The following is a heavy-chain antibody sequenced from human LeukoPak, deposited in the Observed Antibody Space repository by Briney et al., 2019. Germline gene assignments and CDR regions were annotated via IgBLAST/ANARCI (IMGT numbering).Heavy chain of an antibody. Sequence: PGGSLRLSCAASGFTFSSYGMHWVRQAPGKGLEWVAVIWYDGSNKYYADSVKGRFTISRDNSKNTLYLQMNSLRAEDTAVYYCARNPVLVRGYYYYYGVDVWGQGTTVTVSS. CDR2: IWYDGSNK. D-gene: IGHD3-10*01. V-gene: IGHV3-33*01. J-gene: IGHJ6*02. CDR3: ARNPVLVRGYYYYYGVDV. CDR1: GFTFSSYG.